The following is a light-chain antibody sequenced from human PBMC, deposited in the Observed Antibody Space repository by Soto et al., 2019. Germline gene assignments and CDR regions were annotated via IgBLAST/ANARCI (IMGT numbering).Light chain of an antibody. V-gene: IGLV2-8*01. CDR1: SSDVGAYNY. J-gene: IGLJ3*02. CDR3: SSFGSSNTWV. Sequence: QSALTQPPSASGSPGQSVTISCTGTSSDVGAYNYVSWYQQHAGKAPKLVIYEVTKRPSGVPDRFSGSKSANPASLTVSGLQAEDEADYYCSSFGSSNTWVFGGGTKLTVL. CDR2: EVT.